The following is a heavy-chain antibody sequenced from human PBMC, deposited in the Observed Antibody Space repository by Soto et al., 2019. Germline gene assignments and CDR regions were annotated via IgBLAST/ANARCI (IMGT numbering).Heavy chain of an antibody. Sequence: GGSLRLSCAASGFTFSDYYMDWVRQAPRKGLEWVGRSRNKARSYPTEYAASVNGRFTISRDESENSLYLQMNSLKPEDTAVYYCTRSILISSDYYVDYWGQGTLVTVSS. D-gene: IGHD3-22*01. V-gene: IGHV3-72*01. CDR3: TRSILISSDYYVDY. CDR2: SRNKARSYPT. J-gene: IGHJ4*02. CDR1: GFTFSDYY.